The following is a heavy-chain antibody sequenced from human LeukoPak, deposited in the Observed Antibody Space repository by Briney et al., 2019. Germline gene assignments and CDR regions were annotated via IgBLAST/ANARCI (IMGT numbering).Heavy chain of an antibody. J-gene: IGHJ6*02. Sequence: SSETLSLTCTVSGGSISSYYWSWIRQPPGKGLEWIGYIYYSGSTNYNPSLKSRVTISVDTSKNQFSLKLSSVTAADTAVYYCARSIYIVVVPAAAYYYGMDVWGQGTTVTVSS. CDR3: ARSIYIVVVPAAAYYYGMDV. V-gene: IGHV4-59*08. CDR1: GGSISSYY. CDR2: IYYSGST. D-gene: IGHD2-2*01.